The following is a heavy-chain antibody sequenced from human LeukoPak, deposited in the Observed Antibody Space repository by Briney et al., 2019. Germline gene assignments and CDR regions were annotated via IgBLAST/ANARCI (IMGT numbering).Heavy chain of an antibody. J-gene: IGHJ4*02. D-gene: IGHD3-22*01. CDR3: ARDTEGGYYYDSSGYFDY. CDR1: GFTFTSSS. CDR2: ISYDIYSK. Sequence: GGSLRLSCAASGFTFTSSSMHWVRQAPGKGLEWVAVISYDIYSKYYADSVRGRFTISRDNSENSLYLQMNSLRAEDTAVYYCARDTEGGYYYDSSGYFDYWGQGTLVTVSS. V-gene: IGHV3-30*04.